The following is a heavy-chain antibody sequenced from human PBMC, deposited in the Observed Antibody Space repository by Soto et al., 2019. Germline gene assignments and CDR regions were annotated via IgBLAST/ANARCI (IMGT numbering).Heavy chain of an antibody. V-gene: IGHV4-61*08. D-gene: IGHD6-13*01. CDR2: IYYSGST. CDR1: GGSISSGGYS. J-gene: IGHJ6*02. Sequence: PSVTLPLTCAVSGGSISSGGYSWSWIRQPPGKGLEWSGYIYYSGSTNYNPSLKSRVTISVDTSKNQFSLKLSSVTAADTAVYFCSREGVSSSWYNYYGMDVWGQGTTVTVSS. CDR3: SREGVSSSWYNYYGMDV.